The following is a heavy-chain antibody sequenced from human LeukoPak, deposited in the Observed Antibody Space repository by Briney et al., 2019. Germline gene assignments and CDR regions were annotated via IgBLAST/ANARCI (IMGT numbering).Heavy chain of an antibody. CDR3: ARAMYGFDY. CDR1: GFTLRSFS. D-gene: IGHD2-8*01. Sequence: PGGSLRLSCAASGFTLRSFSMTWVRQAPGQGLEWVSSISSSSSYIYYADSVKGRFTISRDNAKNSLYLQMNSLRAEDTAVYYCARAMYGFDYWGQGTLVTVSS. CDR2: ISSSSSYI. V-gene: IGHV3-21*01. J-gene: IGHJ4*02.